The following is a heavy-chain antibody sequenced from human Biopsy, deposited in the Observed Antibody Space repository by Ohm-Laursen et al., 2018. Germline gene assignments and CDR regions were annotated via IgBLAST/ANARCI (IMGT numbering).Heavy chain of an antibody. Sequence: GTLSLTCTVSGGSISSDYWSWIRQPPGKGLQWIGYIYYTGNTDYNPSLQSRVTISVDTSKNHFSLRLRSMTPADTAMYYCARDRGYYSDRTVPGYFDLWGRGTLVTVSS. CDR3: ARDRGYYSDRTVPGYFDL. J-gene: IGHJ2*01. D-gene: IGHD3-22*01. CDR1: GGSISSDY. CDR2: IYYTGNT. V-gene: IGHV4-59*01.